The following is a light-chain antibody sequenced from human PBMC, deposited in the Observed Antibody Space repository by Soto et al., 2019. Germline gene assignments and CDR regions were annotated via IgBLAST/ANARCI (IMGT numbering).Light chain of an antibody. CDR1: QDIRNY. J-gene: IGKJ4*01. CDR3: NQYDHLPPLS. Sequence: DIQMTQSPSSLSASVGDRVTITCQASQDIRNYLNWYQQKPGKAPNLLIYDASNLRAGVPSRFSGSGSGTEFTFTISSLQPEDIATYYCNQYDHLPPLSFGGGTKVEIK. CDR2: DAS. V-gene: IGKV1-33*01.